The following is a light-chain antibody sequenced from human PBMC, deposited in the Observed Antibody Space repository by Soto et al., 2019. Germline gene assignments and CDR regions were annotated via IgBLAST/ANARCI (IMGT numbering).Light chain of an antibody. CDR1: QGISNY. CDR2: GAS. CDR3: QKYDSAPWT. Sequence: EIQMTQSPSSLSASVGDRVTITCRASQGISNYLAWYQQKPGKVPKLLIYGASTLHSGVPSRLIGSGSGTDFTLIINSLQPEEVATYYWQKYDSAPWTFGQGTKVEIK. V-gene: IGKV1-27*01. J-gene: IGKJ1*01.